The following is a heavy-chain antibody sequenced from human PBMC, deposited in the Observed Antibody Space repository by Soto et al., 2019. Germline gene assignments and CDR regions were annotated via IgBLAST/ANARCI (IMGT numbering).Heavy chain of an antibody. CDR1: GFSLFTSGVG. CDR2: IYWDDDK. J-gene: IGHJ4*02. CDR3: AHTMAPRIFDY. Sequence: QITLKEAGPTLVKPTQTLTLTCSFSGFSLFTSGVGVGWIRQPPGKALEWLALIYWDDDKGYSTSLKSRLTITKDTSKNQVVLTMTNMDPADTATYYCAHTMAPRIFDYWGQGTLVTVSS. V-gene: IGHV2-5*02.